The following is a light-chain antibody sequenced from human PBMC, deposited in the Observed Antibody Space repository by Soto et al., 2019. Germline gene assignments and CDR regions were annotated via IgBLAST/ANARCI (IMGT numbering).Light chain of an antibody. CDR2: GAT. V-gene: IGKV3-20*01. J-gene: IGKJ4*01. Sequence: EIVLTQSPGTLSLSPEERATLSCRASQSVSSSYLACYQQKPGQDPRIIIYGATSRATGIPDRFSGSGSGTAFTLTISRLEPEDVAVYYCQQYGSSPRTFGGGTNVEIK. CDR3: QQYGSSPRT. CDR1: QSVSSSY.